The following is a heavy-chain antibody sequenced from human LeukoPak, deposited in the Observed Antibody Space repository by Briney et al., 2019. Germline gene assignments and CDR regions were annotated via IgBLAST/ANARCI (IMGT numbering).Heavy chain of an antibody. CDR2: IDPSGGST. CDR1: GYTFTSYG. CDR3: AREGATHAFDI. D-gene: IGHD1-26*01. Sequence: ASVKVSCKASGYTFTSYGISWVRQAPGQGLEWMGIIDPSGGSTSYAQKFQGRVTMTRDTSTSTVYMELSSLRSEDTAVFYCAREGATHAFDIWGQGTMVTVSS. J-gene: IGHJ3*02. V-gene: IGHV1-46*01.